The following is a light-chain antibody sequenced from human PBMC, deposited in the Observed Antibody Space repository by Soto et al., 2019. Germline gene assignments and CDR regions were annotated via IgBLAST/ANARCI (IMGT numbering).Light chain of an antibody. CDR3: QQHKGSPVT. CDR1: QSVSKY. V-gene: IGKV1-39*01. CDR2: AAS. Sequence: DIQMTQSPSALFAFVGVRVTINFRASQSVSKYLNWYQQKPGKAPKLLIYAASSLQSGFPSRFSGCGSVTDFTLTICSLQPEDFATYYWQQHKGSPVTLGQGKRLEIK. J-gene: IGKJ5*01.